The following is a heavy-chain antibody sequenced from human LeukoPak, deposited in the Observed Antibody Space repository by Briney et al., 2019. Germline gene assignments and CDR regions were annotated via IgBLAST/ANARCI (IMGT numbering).Heavy chain of an antibody. CDR1: GFTFSSYG. CDR3: AELGITMIGGV. V-gene: IGHV3-48*04. Sequence: GGSLRLSCAASGFTFSSYGMSWVRQAPGKGLEWVSAISSSGSTIYYADSVKGRFTISRDNAKNSLYLQMNSLRAEDTAVYYCAELGITMIGGVWGRGTTVTISS. CDR2: ISSSGSTI. D-gene: IGHD3-10*02. J-gene: IGHJ6*04.